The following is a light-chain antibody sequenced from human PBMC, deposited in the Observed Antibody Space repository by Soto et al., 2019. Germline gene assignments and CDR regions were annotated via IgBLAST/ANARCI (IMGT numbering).Light chain of an antibody. CDR2: EVN. J-gene: IGLJ2*01. CDR1: YSDIGAYNF. V-gene: IGLV2-14*01. Sequence: ALTQPASVSGSPGQSITISCTGTYSDIGAYNFVSWYQHHPGKAPKLIIYEVNNRPSGVSNRFSGSKSGNTASLSISDLQAEDEADYYCSSYTSVSIVVVFGGGTKVTVL. CDR3: SSYTSVSIVVV.